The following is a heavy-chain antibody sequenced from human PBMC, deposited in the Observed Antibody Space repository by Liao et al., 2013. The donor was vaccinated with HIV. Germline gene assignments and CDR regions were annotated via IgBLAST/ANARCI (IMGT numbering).Heavy chain of an antibody. Sequence: QVQLQESGPGLVKPSETLSLTCTVSGGSISSYYWSWIRQPAGKGLEWIGRIYTSGSTNYNPSLKSRVTISVDTSKNQFSLKLSSVTAADTAVYYCARGATSTGYDFWSGYFRGYMDVWGKGTTVTVSS. V-gene: IGHV4-4*07. J-gene: IGHJ6*03. D-gene: IGHD3-3*01. CDR1: GGSISSYY. CDR3: ARGATSTGYDFWSGYFRGYMDV. CDR2: IYTSGST.